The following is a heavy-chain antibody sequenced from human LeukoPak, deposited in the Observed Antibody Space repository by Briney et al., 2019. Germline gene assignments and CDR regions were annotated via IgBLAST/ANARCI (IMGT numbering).Heavy chain of an antibody. J-gene: IGHJ4*02. CDR2: INAGNGKT. D-gene: IGHD3-10*01. Sequence: GASVTLSCKPSGYTFISHPVHWVRQAPGQRLEWMGWINAGNGKTEYSQKFQGRVTITRDTSASTVYMELNSLRSEDTAMYYCARDRYYGSDGRFNYFDYWGQGTPLTVSS. CDR3: ARDRYYGSDGRFNYFDY. V-gene: IGHV1-3*01. CDR1: GYTFISHP.